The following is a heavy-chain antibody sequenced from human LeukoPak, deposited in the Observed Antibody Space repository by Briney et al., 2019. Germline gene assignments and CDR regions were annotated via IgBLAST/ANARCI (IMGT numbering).Heavy chain of an antibody. J-gene: IGHJ4*02. CDR2: IYYSGST. Sequence: SETLSHTCTVSGGSISSGDYYWSWIRQPPGKGLEWIGYIYYSGSTYYNPSLKSRVTISVDTSKNQFSLKLSSVTAADTAVYYCARGVLDILTGYYFDYWGQGTLVTVSS. CDR1: GGSISSGDYY. CDR3: ARGVLDILTGYYFDY. V-gene: IGHV4-30-4*01. D-gene: IGHD3-9*01.